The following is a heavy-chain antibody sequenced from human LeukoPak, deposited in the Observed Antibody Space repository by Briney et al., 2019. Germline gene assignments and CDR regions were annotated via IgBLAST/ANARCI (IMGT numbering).Heavy chain of an antibody. CDR3: ARAELGEQWLVRSLDY. J-gene: IGHJ4*02. V-gene: IGHV4-39*07. Sequence: SETLSLTCTVSGGSISSSSYYWGWIRQPPGKGLEWIGSIDYSGSTYYNPSLKSRVTISVDTSKNQFSLKLSSVTAADTAVYYCARAELGEQWLVRSLDYWGQGTLVTVSS. D-gene: IGHD6-19*01. CDR1: GGSISSSSYY. CDR2: IDYSGST.